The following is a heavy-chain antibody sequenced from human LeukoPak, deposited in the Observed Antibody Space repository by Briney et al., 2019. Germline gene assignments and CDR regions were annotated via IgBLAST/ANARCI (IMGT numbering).Heavy chain of an antibody. J-gene: IGHJ4*02. V-gene: IGHV4-34*01. CDR3: ARGVCSGGSCYYYYFDY. CDR1: GGSFSGYY. D-gene: IGHD2-15*01. CDR2: INHSGST. Sequence: PSETLSLTCAVYGGSFSGYYWSWIRQPPGNGLEWIGEINHSGSTNYNPSLKSRVTISVDTSKNQFSLKLSSVTAADTAVYYCARGVCSGGSCYYYYFDYWGQGTLVTVSS.